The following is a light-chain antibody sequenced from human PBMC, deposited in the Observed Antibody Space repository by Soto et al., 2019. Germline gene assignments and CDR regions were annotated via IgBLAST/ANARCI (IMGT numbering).Light chain of an antibody. CDR2: DVS. J-gene: IGKJ1*01. V-gene: IGKV3-20*01. Sequence: EIVLTQSPGTLSLSPGERATLSCRSSHSVSSNYLAWYQQKPGQAPRLLIYDVSSRATGIPDRFSGSGSVTDFTLTISRLEPVDFAVYYCQQYGISPTFGQGTKVEI. CDR1: HSVSSNY. CDR3: QQYGISPT.